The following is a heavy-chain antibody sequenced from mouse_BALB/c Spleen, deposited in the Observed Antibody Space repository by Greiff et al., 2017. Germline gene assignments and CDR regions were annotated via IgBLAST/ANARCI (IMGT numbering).Heavy chain of an antibody. CDR3: ARLLYYYGSSYDYAMDY. Sequence: EVKLMESGPGLVKPSQSLSLTCTVTGYSITSDYAWNWIRQFPGNKLEWMGYISYSGSTSYNPSLKSRISITRDTSKNQFFLQLNSVTTEDTATYYCARLLYYYGSSYDYAMDYWGQGTSVTVSS. CDR1: GYSITSDYA. D-gene: IGHD1-1*01. V-gene: IGHV3-2*02. CDR2: ISYSGST. J-gene: IGHJ4*01.